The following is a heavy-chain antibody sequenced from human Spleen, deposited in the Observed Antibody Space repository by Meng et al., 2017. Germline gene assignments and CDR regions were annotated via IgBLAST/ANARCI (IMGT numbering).Heavy chain of an antibody. Sequence: GGSLRLSCAASGFTFSSYGMHWVRQAPGKGLEWVAVIWYDGSNKYYADSVKGRFTISRDNSKNTLYLQMNSLRAEDTSVYYCARDRGSDSSGYYVGWYFDLWGRGTLVTVSS. D-gene: IGHD3-22*01. CDR1: GFTFSSYG. CDR2: IWYDGSNK. J-gene: IGHJ2*01. CDR3: ARDRGSDSSGYYVGWYFDL. V-gene: IGHV3-33*01.